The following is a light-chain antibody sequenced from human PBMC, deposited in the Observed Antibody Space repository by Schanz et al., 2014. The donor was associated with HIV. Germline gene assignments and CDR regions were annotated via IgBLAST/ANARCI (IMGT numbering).Light chain of an antibody. Sequence: QSALTQPPSASGSPGQSVNISCTGTSSDVGGYNYVSWYQQHPGKAPKLIIYEVNKRPSGISNRFSGSKSGNTASLTVSGLLAEDEADYYCSSYTSSSTLGVFGGGTKLTVL. J-gene: IGLJ2*01. CDR1: SSDVGGYNY. CDR3: SSYTSSSTLGV. CDR2: EVN. V-gene: IGLV2-14*01.